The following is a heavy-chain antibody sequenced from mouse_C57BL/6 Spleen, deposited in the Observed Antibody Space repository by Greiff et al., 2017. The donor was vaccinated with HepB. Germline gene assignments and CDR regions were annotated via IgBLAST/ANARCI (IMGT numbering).Heavy chain of an antibody. J-gene: IGHJ2*01. CDR3: AREGNYFY. CDR1: GYSITSGYY. Sequence: EVQLQESGPGLVKPSQSLSLTCSVTGYSITSGYYWNWIRQFPGNKLEWMGYISYDGSNNYNPSLKNRISITRDTSKNQFFLKLNSVTTEDTATYYCAREGNYFYWGQGTTLTVSS. CDR2: ISYDGSN. V-gene: IGHV3-6*01. D-gene: IGHD2-1*01.